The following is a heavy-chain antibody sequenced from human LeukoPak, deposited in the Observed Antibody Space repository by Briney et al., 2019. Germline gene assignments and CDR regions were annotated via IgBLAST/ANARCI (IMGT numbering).Heavy chain of an antibody. D-gene: IGHD3-3*01. CDR1: GYTFTSYD. Sequence: ASVKVSCKASGYTFTSYDINWVRQATGQGLEWMGWMNPNSGNTGYAQKFQGRVTVTRNTSISTAYMELGSLRSEDTAVYYCARSPSWSGYYTTYYFDYWGQGTLVTVSS. V-gene: IGHV1-8*01. CDR2: MNPNSGNT. CDR3: ARSPSWSGYYTTYYFDY. J-gene: IGHJ4*02.